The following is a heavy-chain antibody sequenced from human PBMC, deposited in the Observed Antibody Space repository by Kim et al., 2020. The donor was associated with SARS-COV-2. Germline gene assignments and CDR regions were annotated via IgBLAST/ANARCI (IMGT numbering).Heavy chain of an antibody. CDR2: ISSSSSYI. D-gene: IGHD3-22*01. J-gene: IGHJ6*02. CDR1: GFTFSSYS. Sequence: GGSLRLSCAASGFTFSSYSMNWVRQAPGKGLEWVSSISSSSSYIYYADSVKGRFTISRDNAKNSLYLQMNSLRAEDTAVYYCASDFFLYGGYDSSVPTQGDGMEVWGQGTTVTVSS. V-gene: IGHV3-21*01. CDR3: ASDFFLYGGYDSSVPTQGDGMEV.